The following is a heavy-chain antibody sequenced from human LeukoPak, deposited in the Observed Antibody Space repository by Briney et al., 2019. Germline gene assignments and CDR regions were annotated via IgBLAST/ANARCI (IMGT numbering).Heavy chain of an antibody. CDR3: ARGVLLATPIAVAGHYYYYGMDV. V-gene: IGHV4-31*03. Sequence: SGTLSLTCTVSGGSISSGGYYWSWIRQHPGKGLEWIGYIYYSGSTYYNPSLKSRVTISVDTSKNQFSLKLSSVTAADTAVYYCARGVLLATPIAVAGHYYYYGMDVWGQGTTVTVSS. CDR2: IYYSGST. J-gene: IGHJ6*02. D-gene: IGHD6-19*01. CDR1: GGSISSGGYY.